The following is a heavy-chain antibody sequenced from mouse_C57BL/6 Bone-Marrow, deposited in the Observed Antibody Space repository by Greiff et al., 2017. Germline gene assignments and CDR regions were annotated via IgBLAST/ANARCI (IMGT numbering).Heavy chain of an antibody. CDR3: AREITGAY. Sequence: EVKLVESGPELVKPGASVKMSCKASGYTFTDYNMHWVKQSHGKSLEWIGYINPNNGGTSYNQKFKGKAPLTVNKSSSTAYMELRSLTSEDSAVYYCAREITGAYWGRGTLVTVSA. D-gene: IGHD1-1*01. CDR1: GYTFTDYN. V-gene: IGHV1-22*01. J-gene: IGHJ3*01. CDR2: INPNNGGT.